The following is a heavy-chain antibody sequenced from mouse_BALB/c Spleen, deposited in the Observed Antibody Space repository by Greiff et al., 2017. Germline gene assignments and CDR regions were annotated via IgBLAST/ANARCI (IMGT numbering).Heavy chain of an antibody. CDR3: AREEGGFAY. Sequence: VQLKESGPGLVKPSQSLSLTCTVTGYSITSDYAWNWIRQFPGNKLEWMGYISYSGSTSYNPSLKSRISITRDTSKNQFFLQLNSVTTEDTATYYCAREEGGFAYWGQGTLVTVSA. V-gene: IGHV3-2*02. CDR2: ISYSGST. J-gene: IGHJ3*01. CDR1: GYSITSDYA.